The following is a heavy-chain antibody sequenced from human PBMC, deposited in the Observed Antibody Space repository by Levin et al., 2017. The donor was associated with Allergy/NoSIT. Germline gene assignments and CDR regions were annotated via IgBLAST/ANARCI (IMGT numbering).Heavy chain of an antibody. V-gene: IGHV1-69*02. CDR1: GGTFSSYT. CDR3: ASLGYDFWSGSYYYGMDV. D-gene: IGHD3-3*01. Sequence: KISCKASGGTFSSYTISWVRQAPGQGLEWMGRIIPILGIANYAQKFQGRVTITADKSTSTAYMELSSLRSEDTAVYYCASLGYDFWSGSYYYGMDVWGQGTTVTVSS. CDR2: IIPILGIA. J-gene: IGHJ6*02.